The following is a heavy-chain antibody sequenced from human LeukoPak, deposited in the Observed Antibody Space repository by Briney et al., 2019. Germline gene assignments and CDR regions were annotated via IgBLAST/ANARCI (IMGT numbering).Heavy chain of an antibody. CDR2: IYYSGST. D-gene: IGHD2-21*01. J-gene: IGHJ5*02. CDR3: VAVRSLNWFDP. Sequence: PSQTLSLTCTVSGGSISSGGYYWSWIRQHPGKGLEWIGYIYYSGSTYYNPSLKSRVTISVDTSKNQFSLKLSSVTAADTAVYYRVAVRSLNWFDPWGQGTLVTVSS. CDR1: GGSISSGGYY. V-gene: IGHV4-31*03.